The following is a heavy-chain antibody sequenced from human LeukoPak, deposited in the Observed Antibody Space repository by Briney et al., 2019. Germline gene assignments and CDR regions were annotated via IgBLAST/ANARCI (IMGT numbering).Heavy chain of an antibody. CDR3: ARWAAAVDY. D-gene: IGHD6-13*01. J-gene: IGHJ4*02. CDR2: IYSGGST. CDR1: GFTFSNHA. Sequence: PGGSLRLSCAASGFTFSNHAMSWVRQAPGKGLEWVSVIYSGGSTYYADSVKGRFTISRDNSKNTLYLQMNSLRAEDTAVYYCARWAAAVDYWGQGTLVTVSS. V-gene: IGHV3-66*01.